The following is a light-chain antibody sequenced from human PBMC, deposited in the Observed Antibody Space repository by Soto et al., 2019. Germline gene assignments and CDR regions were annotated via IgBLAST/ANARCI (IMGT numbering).Light chain of an antibody. Sequence: EIVLTQSPGTRSLSQGETATLSCGVSQTVNSDYLAWFQQRPGQAPRLLIFATSRRATDIPDRFSGSGSGTDFTLAIRRLEPEDFAVYYCHQFGYSPRTFGQGTKVDI. CDR2: ATS. CDR1: QTVNSDY. CDR3: HQFGYSPRT. J-gene: IGKJ1*01. V-gene: IGKV3-20*01.